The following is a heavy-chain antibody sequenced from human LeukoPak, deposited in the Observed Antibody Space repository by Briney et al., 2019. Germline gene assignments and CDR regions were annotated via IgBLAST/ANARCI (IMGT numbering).Heavy chain of an antibody. Sequence: NSSETLSLTCNVSGVSISGGIYYWTWIRQLPGKGLEWIGHIYHSGNTYYNPSLKSRLNISVDTSKNQFSLQLTSVTAAGTAVYYCARRSSSGYNWFDPWGQGTLVTISS. D-gene: IGHD6-19*01. CDR2: IYHSGNT. CDR3: ARRSSSGYNWFDP. CDR1: GVSISGGIYY. V-gene: IGHV4-31*03. J-gene: IGHJ5*02.